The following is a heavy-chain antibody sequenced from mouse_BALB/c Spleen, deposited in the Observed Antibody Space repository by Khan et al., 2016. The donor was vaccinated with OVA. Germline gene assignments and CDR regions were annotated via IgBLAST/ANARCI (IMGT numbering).Heavy chain of an antibody. V-gene: IGHV3-2*02. J-gene: IGHJ4*01. D-gene: IGHD2-12*01. CDR1: GYSITRDYA. CDR3: ASIHYCSYEYALDF. Sequence: EVQLQESGPGLVKPSQSLSLTCTVTGYSITRDYARNWLRQFPGNKLEWMGFISSTGSTSYNPSLKSRISITRDTSKNPLFLQLTFLTTEDTATYYCASIHYCSYEYALDFWGRGTSVTVSS. CDR2: ISSTGST.